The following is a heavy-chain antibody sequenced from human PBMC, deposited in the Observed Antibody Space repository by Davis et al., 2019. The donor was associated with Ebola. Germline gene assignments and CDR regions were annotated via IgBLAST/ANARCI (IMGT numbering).Heavy chain of an antibody. J-gene: IGHJ3*02. CDR3: ARGSHCNYGALDI. CDR1: GFTFADYA. V-gene: IGHV3-9*01. Sequence: SCAASGFTFADYAMHWVRPAPGKGLEWVSGISWNSGSIGYADSVKGRFTISKDNAKNSLYLQVNSLRAEDTAVYYLARGSHCNYGALDICFQLTRVTVSS. CDR2: ISWNSGSI. D-gene: IGHD1-7*01.